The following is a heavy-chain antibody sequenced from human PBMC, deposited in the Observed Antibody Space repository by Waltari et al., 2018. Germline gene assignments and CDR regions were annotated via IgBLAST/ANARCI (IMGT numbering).Heavy chain of an antibody. CDR3: ASDSLQVPGHFDL. V-gene: IGHV4-34*01. J-gene: IGHJ2*01. D-gene: IGHD2-21*02. CDR2: INHSGST. Sequence: QVQLQQWGAGLLKPSETLSLTCAVYGGSFSGYYWSWLRQPPGKGLEWLGEINHSGSTNYNPSLKRRVTISVYTSKNQFALKLSSVTAADTAVYYCASDSLQVPGHFDLWGRGTLVTVSS. CDR1: GGSFSGYY.